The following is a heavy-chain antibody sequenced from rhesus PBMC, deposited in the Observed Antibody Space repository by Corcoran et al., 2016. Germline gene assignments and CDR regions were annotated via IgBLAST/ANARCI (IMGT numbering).Heavy chain of an antibody. Sequence: EVQLVESGGGLVQPGGSLRLSCTGSGFTFSRYYMYWIRQAPGKGLQWVSAINTGGGSTWYTDSVKGRFTISKENAKNTLYLQMNSLRAEDTAVYYCAKGAMWGYYFDYWVQGVLVTVSS. V-gene: IGHV3-22*01. CDR2: INTGGGST. CDR1: GFTFSRYY. D-gene: IGHD2-2*01. CDR3: AKGAMWGYYFDY. J-gene: IGHJ4*01.